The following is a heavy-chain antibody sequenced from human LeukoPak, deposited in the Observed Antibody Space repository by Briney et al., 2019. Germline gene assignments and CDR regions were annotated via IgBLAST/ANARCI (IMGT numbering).Heavy chain of an antibody. CDR3: ARTVDYYGSGPGMDV. V-gene: IGHV1-46*01. D-gene: IGHD3-10*01. CDR2: INPSGGST. CDR1: GYTFTSYY. J-gene: IGHJ6*04. Sequence: ASVKVSCKASGYTFTSYYMHWVRQAPGQGLEWMGIINPSGGSTSYAQKFQGRVTMTRDMSTSTVYMELCSLRSEDTAVYYCARTVDYYGSGPGMDVWGKGTTVTVSS.